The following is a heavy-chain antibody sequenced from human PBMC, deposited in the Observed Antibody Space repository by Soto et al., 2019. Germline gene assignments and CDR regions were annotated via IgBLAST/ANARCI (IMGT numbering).Heavy chain of an antibody. D-gene: IGHD2-15*01. Sequence: QVQLQESGPGLVRPSQTLSLTCAVSGGSIDSAGSYWSWIRQIPGRGLEWIGHIYHGGTTDYNPSLKNRITMSEDTSKNPFSLELNSVTAADTAVYSCARDCSSGTCYDSIDSWGQGTLVTVSS. CDR2: IYHGGTT. CDR3: ARDCSSGTCYDSIDS. CDR1: GGSIDSAGSY. V-gene: IGHV4-31*11. J-gene: IGHJ4*02.